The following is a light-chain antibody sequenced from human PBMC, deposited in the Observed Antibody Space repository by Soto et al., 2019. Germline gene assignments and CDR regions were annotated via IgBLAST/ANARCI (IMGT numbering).Light chain of an antibody. Sequence: QSVLTQPPSGSGAPGQRVTISCTGGSSNIGAGYDVHWYQQLPGTAPRLLIYNNGNRPAGVPDRFSGPKSGTSASVAITGLQTEDEADYYRQSHDGTLGAVVFVPGTQVTAL. CDR3: QSHDGTLGAVV. V-gene: IGLV1-40*01. J-gene: IGLJ1*01. CDR2: NNG. CDR1: SSNIGAGYD.